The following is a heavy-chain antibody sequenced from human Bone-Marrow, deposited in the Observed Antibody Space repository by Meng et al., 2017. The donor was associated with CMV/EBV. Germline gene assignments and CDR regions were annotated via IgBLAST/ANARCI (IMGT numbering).Heavy chain of an antibody. CDR2: ISSSSSYI. J-gene: IGHJ5*02. CDR3: ARDKTYYDFWSGPNWFDP. D-gene: IGHD3-3*01. Sequence: FTFSNYRMNWVRQAPGKGLEWVSSISSSSSYIYYADSVKGRFTISRDNAKNSLYLQMNSLRAEDTAVYYCARDKTYYDFWSGPNWFDPWGQGTLVTVSS. V-gene: IGHV3-21*01. CDR1: FTFSNYR.